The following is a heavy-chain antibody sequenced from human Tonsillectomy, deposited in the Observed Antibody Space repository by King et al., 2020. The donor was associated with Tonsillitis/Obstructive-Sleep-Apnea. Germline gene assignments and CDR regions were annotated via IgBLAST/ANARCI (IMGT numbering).Heavy chain of an antibody. V-gene: IGHV3-9*01. Sequence: QLVESGGGLVQPGRSLRLSCAASGFTFDDYAMHWVRQAPGKGLEWVSGISWNSGSIGYTGSVKGRFTISRDNAKNSLYLQMNSLRAEDTALYYCAGSTIFGVVSPWFDPWGQGTLVTVSS. D-gene: IGHD3-3*01. J-gene: IGHJ5*02. CDR1: GFTFDDYA. CDR2: ISWNSGSI. CDR3: AGSTIFGVVSPWFDP.